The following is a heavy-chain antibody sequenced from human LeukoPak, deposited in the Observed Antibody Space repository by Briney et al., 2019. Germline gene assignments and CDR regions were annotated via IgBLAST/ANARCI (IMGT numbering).Heavy chain of an antibody. D-gene: IGHD5-12*01. J-gene: IGHJ4*02. CDR2: IYYSGST. V-gene: IGHV4-59*08. Sequence: SEILSLTCTVSADSISTYYWNWIRQSPGKGLEWIGYIYYSGSTIYNPSLKSRVTISVDTSKNQFSLKLSSVTAADTAVYYCARGVGYNYRLYHFDYWGQGTLVTVSS. CDR3: ARGVGYNYRLYHFDY. CDR1: ADSISTYY.